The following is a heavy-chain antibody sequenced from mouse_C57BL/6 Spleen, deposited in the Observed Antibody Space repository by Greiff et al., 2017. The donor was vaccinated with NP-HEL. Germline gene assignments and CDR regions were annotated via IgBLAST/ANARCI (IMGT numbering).Heavy chain of an antibody. D-gene: IGHD1-1*01. V-gene: IGHV1-53*01. CDR3: ASEHYGRSYFDY. CDR2: INPSTGGT. J-gene: IGHJ2*01. CDR1: GYTFTSYW. Sequence: VQLQQPGTELVKPGASVKLSCKASGYTFTSYWMHWVKQRPGHGLEWIGNINPSTGGTNYNEKFKSKATLTVDKSSSTAYMQRSTLTSEDSAVYYCASEHYGRSYFDYWGQGTTLTVSS.